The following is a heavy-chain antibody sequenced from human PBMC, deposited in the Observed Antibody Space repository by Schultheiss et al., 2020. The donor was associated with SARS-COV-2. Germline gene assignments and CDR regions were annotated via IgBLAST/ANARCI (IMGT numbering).Heavy chain of an antibody. CDR3: ARTPITMVRGVMYYYGMDV. CDR1: GFSLNSSAVS. J-gene: IGHJ6*02. V-gene: IGHV2-5*01. D-gene: IGHD3-10*01. CDR2: IYWNDDK. Sequence: SGPTLVKPTQTLTLTCTLSGFSLNSSAVSVAWVRQPPGKALEWLAVIYWNDDKRYSPSLKSRLTITKDTSKNQVVLTMTNMDPVDTATYYCARTPITMVRGVMYYYGMDVWGQGTTVTVSS.